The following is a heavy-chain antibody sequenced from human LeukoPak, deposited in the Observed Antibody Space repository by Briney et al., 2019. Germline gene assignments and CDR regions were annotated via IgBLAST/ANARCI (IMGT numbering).Heavy chain of an antibody. D-gene: IGHD3-10*01. CDR2: IHYSGTT. CDR1: GGSISDNDYS. Sequence: SETLSLTCNVSGGSISDNDYSWDWIRQPPGTGLEWMGCIHYSGTTYSNPSLKSRISISVDTSKSQFSLKLRSVTAADTAVYYCARRYYFVSGSYYPFDFWGQGTLVTVSS. V-gene: IGHV4-39*01. J-gene: IGHJ4*02. CDR3: ARRYYFVSGSYYPFDF.